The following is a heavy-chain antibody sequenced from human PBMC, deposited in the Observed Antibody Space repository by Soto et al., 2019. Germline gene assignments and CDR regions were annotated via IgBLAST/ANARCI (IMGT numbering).Heavy chain of an antibody. Sequence: EVQLLESGGGLVQPGGSLRLSCAASGFTFSSYPMSGVRKAPGRGREWVSAISGSGGSTYYADSVKGRFTISRDNSKNTLYLQMNSLRAEDTAVYYCAKDMLGFGRPPFDYWGQGTLVTVSS. CDR1: GFTFSSYP. V-gene: IGHV3-23*01. CDR3: AKDMLGFGRPPFDY. J-gene: IGHJ4*02. D-gene: IGHD3-10*01. CDR2: ISGSGGST.